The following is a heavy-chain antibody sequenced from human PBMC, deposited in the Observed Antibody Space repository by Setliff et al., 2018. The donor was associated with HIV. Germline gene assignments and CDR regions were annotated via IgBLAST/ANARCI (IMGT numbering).Heavy chain of an antibody. D-gene: IGHD6-19*01. Sequence: SETLSLTCFVSGVSISDHYWGWIRQPPGKGLEWIGYIYTSGSVSYNPSLNSRVTISVDTSKNQFSLKVNSVTAADTAVYYCARSPRIGVAGEFEYWGQGTLVTVSS. CDR2: IYTSGSV. CDR3: ARSPRIGVAGEFEY. CDR1: GVSISDHY. V-gene: IGHV4-4*09. J-gene: IGHJ4*02.